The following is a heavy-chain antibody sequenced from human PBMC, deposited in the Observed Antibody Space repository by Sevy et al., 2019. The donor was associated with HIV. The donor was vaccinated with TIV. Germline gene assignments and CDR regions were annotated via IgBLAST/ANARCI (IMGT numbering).Heavy chain of an antibody. D-gene: IGHD5-12*01. J-gene: IGHJ4*02. Sequence: GGSLRLSCAASGFTFSNYAMHWVRQAPGKGLEWVAVISYDGSNKYYADSVKGRFTISRDNSKNTLYLRMNSLRAEDTAVYYCARVDEQRWLRLYYFDYWGQGTLVTVSS. CDR1: GFTFSNYA. CDR2: ISYDGSNK. CDR3: ARVDEQRWLRLYYFDY. V-gene: IGHV3-30*04.